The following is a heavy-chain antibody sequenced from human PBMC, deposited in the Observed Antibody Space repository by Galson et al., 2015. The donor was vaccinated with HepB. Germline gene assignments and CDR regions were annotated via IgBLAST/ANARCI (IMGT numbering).Heavy chain of an antibody. CDR1: GYTFTSYA. V-gene: IGHV1-3*01. Sequence: SVKVSCKASGYTFTSYAMHWVRQAPGQRLEWMGWINAGNGNRKYSQNFQGRVTITRDTSANTAYMELSSLRSEDTAVYYCAREYCTKTICHLVFDPWGQGTLVTVSS. CDR3: AREYCTKTICHLVFDP. D-gene: IGHD2-8*01. J-gene: IGHJ5*02. CDR2: INAGNGNR.